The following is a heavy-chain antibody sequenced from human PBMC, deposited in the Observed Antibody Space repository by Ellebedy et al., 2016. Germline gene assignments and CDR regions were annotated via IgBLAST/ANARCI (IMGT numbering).Heavy chain of an antibody. CDR3: ARRVMTGDIVVVTGPPDY. V-gene: IGHV5-51*01. CDR1: GYSFTSYW. D-gene: IGHD2-21*02. CDR2: IYPGDSDT. Sequence: GESLKISXKGSGYSFTSYWIGWVRQMPGKGLEWMGIIYPGDSDTRYSPSFQGQVTISADKSISTAYLQWSSLKASDTAMYYCARRVMTGDIVVVTGPPDYWGQGTLVTVSS. J-gene: IGHJ4*02.